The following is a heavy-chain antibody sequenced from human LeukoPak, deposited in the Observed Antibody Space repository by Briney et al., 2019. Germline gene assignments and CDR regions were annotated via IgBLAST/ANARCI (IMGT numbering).Heavy chain of an antibody. D-gene: IGHD2-15*01. J-gene: IGHJ3*02. Sequence: SETLSLTCTVSGGSISSYYWSWIRQPPGKGLEWIGSIYYSGSTYYNPSLKSRVTISGDTSKNQFSLKLSSVTAADTAVYYCARDEGNCSGGSCHAFDMWGQGTTVTVSS. CDR1: GGSISSYY. CDR2: IYYSGST. V-gene: IGHV4-39*07. CDR3: ARDEGNCSGGSCHAFDM.